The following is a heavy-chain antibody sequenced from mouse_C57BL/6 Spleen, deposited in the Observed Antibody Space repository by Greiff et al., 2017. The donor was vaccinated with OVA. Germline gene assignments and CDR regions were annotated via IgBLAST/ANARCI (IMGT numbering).Heavy chain of an antibody. CDR3: ARGWDYYAMDY. CDR1: GYTFTSYW. V-gene: IGHV1-69*01. Sequence: VQLQQSGAELVMPGASVKLSCKASGYTFTSYWMHWVKQRPGQGLEWIGEIDPSDSYTNYNQKFKGKSTLTVDKSSSTAYMQLSSLTSEDSAVYYCARGWDYYAMDYWGQGTSVTVSS. CDR2: IDPSDSYT. D-gene: IGHD3-3*01. J-gene: IGHJ4*01.